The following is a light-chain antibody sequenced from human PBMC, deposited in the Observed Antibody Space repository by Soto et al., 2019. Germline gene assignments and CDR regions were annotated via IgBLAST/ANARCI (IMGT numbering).Light chain of an antibody. CDR2: GAS. Sequence: EIVMTQSPAALSVSPGVRATLSFMASQSIGDTLAWYQQKPGQAPRLLIYGASSRVTGFPARFSGSGSGTDFTLTISSLEPEDFAVYYCQQRSNWPPITFGQGTRLEI. J-gene: IGKJ5*01. CDR1: QSIGDT. V-gene: IGKV3-15*01. CDR3: QQRSNWPPIT.